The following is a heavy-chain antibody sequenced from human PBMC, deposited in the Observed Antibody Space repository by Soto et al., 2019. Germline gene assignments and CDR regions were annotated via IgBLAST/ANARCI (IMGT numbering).Heavy chain of an antibody. CDR3: ARVWDSSGPNFDY. CDR1: GGSISSGGYY. D-gene: IGHD3-22*01. Sequence: QVQLQESGPGLVKPSQTLSLTCTVSGGSISSGGYYWSWIRQHPGKGLEWIGYIYYSGSTYYNSSLKSRVNISVDTSMNQFSLKLSSVTAADTAVYYCARVWDSSGPNFDYWGQGTLVTVSS. V-gene: IGHV4-31*03. CDR2: IYYSGST. J-gene: IGHJ4*02.